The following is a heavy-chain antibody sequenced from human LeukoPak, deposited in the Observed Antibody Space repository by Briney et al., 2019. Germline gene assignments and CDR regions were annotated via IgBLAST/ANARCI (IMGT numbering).Heavy chain of an antibody. V-gene: IGHV4-61*02. Sequence: SETLSLTCTVSGGSISTDYYYWSWIRQPAGKGLEWIGRIYTSGDTNYNPSLKSRVTMSVDTSKNQFSLKLSSVTAADTAVYYCAREIHHGCSSTSCGYYYYMDVWGKGTTVTVSS. CDR1: GGSISTDYYY. D-gene: IGHD2-2*01. CDR2: IYTSGDT. CDR3: AREIHHGCSSTSCGYYYYMDV. J-gene: IGHJ6*03.